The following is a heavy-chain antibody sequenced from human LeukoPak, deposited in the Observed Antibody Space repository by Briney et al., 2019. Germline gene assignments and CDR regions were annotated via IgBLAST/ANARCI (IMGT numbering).Heavy chain of an antibody. J-gene: IGHJ4*02. CDR3: ARVRDTSGWIDY. Sequence: SVKVSCKASGYTFTSYDINWVRQATGQGLEWMGWMNPILGIANYAQKFQGRVTITADKSTSTAYMELSSLRSEDTAVYYCARVRDTSGWIDYWGPGTLVTVSS. D-gene: IGHD6-19*01. CDR2: MNPILGIA. V-gene: IGHV1-69*10. CDR1: GYTFTSYD.